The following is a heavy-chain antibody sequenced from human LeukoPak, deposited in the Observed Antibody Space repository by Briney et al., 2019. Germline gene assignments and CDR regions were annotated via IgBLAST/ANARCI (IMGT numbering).Heavy chain of an antibody. V-gene: IGHV4-39*01. D-gene: IGHD3-22*01. CDR3: ARMIGDDAFDI. J-gene: IGHJ3*02. CDR2: IYYTGST. Sequence: SETLSLACTVSGGSLSTKNYFWGWIRQPPGKGLEWIGSIYYTGSTYYNPSLKSRVTISVDTSRNQFSLKLSSVTATDTAVYYCARMIGDDAFDIWGQGTMVTVSS. CDR1: GGSLSTKNYF.